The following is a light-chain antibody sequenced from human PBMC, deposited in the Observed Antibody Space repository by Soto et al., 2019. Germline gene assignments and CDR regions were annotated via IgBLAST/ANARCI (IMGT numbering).Light chain of an antibody. CDR1: QDISKY. V-gene: IGKV1-27*01. CDR3: QQASSFPPT. J-gene: IGKJ5*01. CDR2: AAS. Sequence: DIQMTQSPSSVSASVGDRVTITCRAGQDISKYLVWYQQKPGKVPKLLIYAASTLQSGVPSRFSGSGSGTEFTLTISSLQPEDFATYYCQQASSFPPTFGQGTRLEI.